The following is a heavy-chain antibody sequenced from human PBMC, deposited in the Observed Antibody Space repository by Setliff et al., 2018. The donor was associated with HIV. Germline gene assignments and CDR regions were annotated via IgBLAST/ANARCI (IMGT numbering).Heavy chain of an antibody. D-gene: IGHD3-22*01. CDR3: ARNPHYFDRSGYYSWFYLDY. V-gene: IGHV4-34*01. CDR2: MSHSGST. Sequence: SETLSLTCAVYGGSFSGYYWSWIRQPPGKGLEWIGSMSHSGSTLYNPSLKSRVTISVDTSKNHFSLKLSSVTAADTAVYYCARNPHYFDRSGYYSWFYLDYWGQGSLVTVSS. CDR1: GGSFSGYY. J-gene: IGHJ4*02.